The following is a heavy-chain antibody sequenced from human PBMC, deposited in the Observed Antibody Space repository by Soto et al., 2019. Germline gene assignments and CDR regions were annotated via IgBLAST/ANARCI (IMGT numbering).Heavy chain of an antibody. CDR2: IIPILGIP. CDR1: AITFRTYT. J-gene: IGHJ3*02. V-gene: IGHV1-69*02. Sequence: SSMKVSCKASAITFRTYTISWVRQAPGQGLEWMGRIIPILGIPNYAQKFQGRVTITADRSTSTAYMELSSLRSEDTAVYYCASPQSADWDRDAFDIWGQGTMVTVSS. D-gene: IGHD1-26*01. CDR3: ASPQSADWDRDAFDI.